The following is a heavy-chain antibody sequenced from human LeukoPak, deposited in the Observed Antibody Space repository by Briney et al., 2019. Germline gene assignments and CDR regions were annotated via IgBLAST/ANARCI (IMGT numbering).Heavy chain of an antibody. D-gene: IGHD3-16*01. CDR2: IKPDGSEK. V-gene: IGHV3-7*03. Sequence: GGSLRLSCAASGFTFSSYWMSWVRQAPGKGLEWVANIKPDGSEKYSVDSVKGRFTISRDNAKNSLFLQMNSVRAEDTAVYYCARGGGLDVWGQGATVTVSS. CDR3: ARGGGLDV. CDR1: GFTFSSYW. J-gene: IGHJ6*02.